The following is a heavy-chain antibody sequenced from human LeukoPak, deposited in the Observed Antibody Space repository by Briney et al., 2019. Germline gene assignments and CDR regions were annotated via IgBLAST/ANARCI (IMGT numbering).Heavy chain of an antibody. CDR1: GGSISSGGYY. D-gene: IGHD3-10*01. J-gene: IGHJ4*02. CDR3: ARRGPGSPFDY. Sequence: SETLSLTCTVSGGSISSGGYYWSWIRQHPGKGLEWIGYIYYSGSTYYNPSLKSRVTIPVDTSKNQFSLKLSSVTAADTAVYFCARRGPGSPFDYWGQGTLVTVSS. V-gene: IGHV4-31*03. CDR2: IYYSGST.